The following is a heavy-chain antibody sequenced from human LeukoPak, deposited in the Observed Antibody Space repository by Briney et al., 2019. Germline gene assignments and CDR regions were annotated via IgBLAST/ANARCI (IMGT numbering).Heavy chain of an antibody. CDR3: ARLVTYYDFWSGYFLFDY. Sequence: SETLSLTXAVYGGSFSGYYWSWIRQPPGKGLEWIGEINHSGSTNYNPSLKSRVAISVDTSKNQLSLKLSSVTAADTAVYYCARLVTYYDFWSGYFLFDYWGQGTLVTVSS. CDR1: GGSFSGYY. J-gene: IGHJ4*02. V-gene: IGHV4-34*01. D-gene: IGHD3-3*01. CDR2: INHSGST.